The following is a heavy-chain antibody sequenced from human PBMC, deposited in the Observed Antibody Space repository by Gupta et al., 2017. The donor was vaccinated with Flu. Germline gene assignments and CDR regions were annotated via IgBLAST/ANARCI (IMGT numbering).Heavy chain of an antibody. CDR2: VSPSGTST. J-gene: IGHJ6*02. CDR1: GFTFDNNA. D-gene: IGHD2-2*01. CDR3: AKGVVYYFYYGMDV. V-gene: IGHV3-23*01. Sequence: LSESGGGLVQTGGSLRLSCAVSGFTFDNNAMAWVRQAPGKSPEWVAAVSPSGTSTYYADSVKGRFAISKDKSKNTMSLQMNNLSPEDSAVYDCAKGVVYYFYYGMDVWGQGTTVIVSS.